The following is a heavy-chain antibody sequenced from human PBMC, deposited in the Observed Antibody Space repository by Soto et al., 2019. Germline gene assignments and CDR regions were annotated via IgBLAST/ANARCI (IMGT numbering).Heavy chain of an antibody. CDR1: GFAFSSYG. J-gene: IGHJ3*02. CDR3: AKVSSSGWYDAFDI. D-gene: IGHD6-13*01. Sequence: EVQLLESGGGLVQPGGSLRLSCAASGFAFSSYGMSWVRQAPGKGLEWVSGISGSGANTYYAASVKGRFTISRDNSEHTLFLQMKSLRDKDTAVYLCAKVSSSGWYDAFDIWGQGTLVTVSS. CDR2: ISGSGANT. V-gene: IGHV3-23*01.